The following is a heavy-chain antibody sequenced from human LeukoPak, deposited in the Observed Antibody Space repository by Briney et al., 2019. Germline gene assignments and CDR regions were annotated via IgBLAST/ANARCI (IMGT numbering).Heavy chain of an antibody. D-gene: IGHD3-22*01. J-gene: IGHJ4*02. CDR3: ARDRPKYYYDTRVY. CDR2: IYKDGST. V-gene: IGHV3-66*02. Sequence: GGSLRLFCGVSGFTISDNYMTWVRQAPGKGLEWVSVIYKDGSTYYADSVKGRFTTSRDNSKNTLYLQMNSLRAEDTAVYYCARDRPKYYYDTRVYWGQGTLVTVSS. CDR1: GFTISDNY.